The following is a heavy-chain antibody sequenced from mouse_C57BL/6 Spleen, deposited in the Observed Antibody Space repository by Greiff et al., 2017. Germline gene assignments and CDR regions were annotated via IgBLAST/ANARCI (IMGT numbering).Heavy chain of an antibody. J-gene: IGHJ2*01. D-gene: IGHD4-1*01. CDR2: ISYDGSN. CDR1: GYSITSGYY. Sequence: EVQVVESGPGLVKPSQSLSLTCSVTGYSITSGYYWNWIRQFPGNKLEWMGYISYDGSNNYNPSLKNRISITRDTSKDQFFLKLNSVTTEGTATYYWARDWDYFDWWGQGTTLTVS. V-gene: IGHV3-6*01. CDR3: ARDWDYFDW.